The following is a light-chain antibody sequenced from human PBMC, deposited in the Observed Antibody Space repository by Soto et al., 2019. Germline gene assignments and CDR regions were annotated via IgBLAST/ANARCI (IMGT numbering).Light chain of an antibody. CDR3: QQYGSSPIT. J-gene: IGKJ5*01. CDR1: RSVSINF. V-gene: IGKV3-20*01. Sequence: EIVLTQSPGTLSLSPGERATLSCRASRSVSINFLAWYQQKPGQAPRLLIYGASSRATGIPDRFSGSGSETDFTLTISRLEPEDFSLYYCQQYGSSPITFGQGTRLEIK. CDR2: GAS.